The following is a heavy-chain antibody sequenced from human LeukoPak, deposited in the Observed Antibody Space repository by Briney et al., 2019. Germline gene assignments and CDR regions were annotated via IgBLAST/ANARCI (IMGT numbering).Heavy chain of an antibody. CDR3: AKVPNSSGTPDHFDY. D-gene: IGHD6-19*01. J-gene: IGHJ4*02. CDR2: ISYDGSNK. V-gene: IGHV3-30*18. CDR1: GFTFSSYG. Sequence: GGSLRLSCAASGFTFSSYGMHWVRQAPGKGLEWVAVISYDGSNKYYADSVKGRFTISRDNSKNTLYPQMNSLRAEDTAVYYCAKVPNSSGTPDHFDYWGQGTLVTVSS.